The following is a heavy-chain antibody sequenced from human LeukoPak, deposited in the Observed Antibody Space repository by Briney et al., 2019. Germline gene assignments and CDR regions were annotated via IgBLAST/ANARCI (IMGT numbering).Heavy chain of an antibody. CDR1: GFTFSTYS. V-gene: IGHV3-21*01. J-gene: IGHJ6*03. CDR3: ARDVSNPLLYYYYMDV. Sequence: GGSLRLSCAASGFTFSTYSMNWVRQAPGKGLEWVSSISSSSSYIYYADSVKGRFTISRDNAKNSLYLQMNSLRAEDTAVYYCARDVSNPLLYYYYMDVWGKGTTVTVSS. CDR2: ISSSSSYI. D-gene: IGHD1-26*01.